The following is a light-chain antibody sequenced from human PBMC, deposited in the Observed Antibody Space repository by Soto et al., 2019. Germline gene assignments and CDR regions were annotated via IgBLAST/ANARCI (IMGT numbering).Light chain of an antibody. CDR1: SSNIGGNY. Sequence: QSVLTQPLSASGTPGQRVTISCSGSSSNIGGNYVYWYQQLPGTAPKLLIYRNNQRPSGVPDRFSGSKSGTSASLAISGLRSEDEADYYCAAWDDSMSGRYVFGSGTKLTVL. CDR2: RNN. CDR3: AAWDDSMSGRYV. V-gene: IGLV1-47*01. J-gene: IGLJ1*01.